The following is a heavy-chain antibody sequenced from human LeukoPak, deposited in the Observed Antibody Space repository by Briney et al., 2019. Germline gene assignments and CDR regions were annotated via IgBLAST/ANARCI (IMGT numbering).Heavy chain of an antibody. D-gene: IGHD6-19*01. CDR3: AKDGGSGVAGQDYYYYYYMDV. CDR1: GFTFDDYA. Sequence: GGSLRLSCAASGFTFDDYAMHWVRQAPGRGLEWVSLISWDGGSTYYVDSVKGRFTISRDNSKNSLYLQMNILRAEDTALYYCAKDGGSGVAGQDYYYYYYMDVWGKGTTVTVSS. CDR2: ISWDGGST. V-gene: IGHV3-43D*03. J-gene: IGHJ6*03.